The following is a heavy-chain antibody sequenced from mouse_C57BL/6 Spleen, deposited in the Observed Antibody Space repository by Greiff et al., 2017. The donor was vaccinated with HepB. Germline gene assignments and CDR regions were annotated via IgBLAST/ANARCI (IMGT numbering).Heavy chain of an antibody. Sequence: QVQLKESGAELARPGASVKMSCKASGYTFTSYTMHWVKQRPGQGLEWIGYINPSSGYTKYNQKFKDKATLTADKSSSTAYMQLSSLTSEDSAVYYCARWGLGGLAWFAYWGQGTLVTVSA. CDR1: GYTFTSYT. CDR3: ARWGLGGLAWFAY. J-gene: IGHJ3*01. D-gene: IGHD3-1*01. CDR2: INPSSGYT. V-gene: IGHV1-4*01.